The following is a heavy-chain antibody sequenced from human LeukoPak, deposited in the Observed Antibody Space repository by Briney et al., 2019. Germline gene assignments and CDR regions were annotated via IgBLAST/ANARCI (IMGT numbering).Heavy chain of an antibody. V-gene: IGHV1-2*02. J-gene: IGHJ4*02. D-gene: IGHD5-12*01. CDR3: ASYPRYISSPPFDY. CDR2: INPNTGDT. CDR1: GYTFTGQY. Sequence: ASVKVSRKAYGYTFTGQYMHWVRQAPGQGLEWMGWINPNTGDTNYAQKFQGRVTMTRDMAISTAYLELSRLASDDTAVYYCASYPRYISSPPFDYWGQGTLVTVSS.